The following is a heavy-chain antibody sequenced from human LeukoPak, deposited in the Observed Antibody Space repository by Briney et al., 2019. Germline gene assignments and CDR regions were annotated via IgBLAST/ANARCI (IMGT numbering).Heavy chain of an antibody. J-gene: IGHJ5*02. CDR1: GGSFSGYY. CDR2: INHSGST. CDR3: ASTSYYYPS. Sequence: SETLSLTCAVYGGSFSGYYWSWIRQPPGKGLEWIGEINHSGSTNYNPSLKSRVTISVDTAKNQFSLKLSSVTAADTAVYYCASTSYYYPSWGQGTLVTVSS. V-gene: IGHV4-34*01. D-gene: IGHD3-22*01.